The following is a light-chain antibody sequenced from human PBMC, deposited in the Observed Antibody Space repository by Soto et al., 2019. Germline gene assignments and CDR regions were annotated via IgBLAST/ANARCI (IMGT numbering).Light chain of an antibody. CDR2: DVT. J-gene: IGLJ2*01. V-gene: IGLV2-14*01. CDR1: SSDVGGYNY. Sequence: QSALTQPASVSGSPGQSITISCTGTSSDVGGYNYVSWYQQHPGKAPKLIIYDVTNRPSGVSNHFSGSRSGNTASLTISGLQAEDEADYYCSSYTSSSTLVVFGGGTKLTVL. CDR3: SSYTSSSTLVV.